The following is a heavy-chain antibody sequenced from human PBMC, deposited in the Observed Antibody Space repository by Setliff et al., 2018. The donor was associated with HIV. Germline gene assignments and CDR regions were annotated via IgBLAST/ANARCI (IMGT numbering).Heavy chain of an antibody. V-gene: IGHV4-39*02. CDR2: IYYSGST. CDR3: VKDNWAKGEMEDAFDV. CDR1: GGSISSSSYY. D-gene: IGHD2-21*01. Sequence: PSETLSLTCTVSGGSISSSSYYWGWIRQPPGKGLEWIGSIYYSGSTYYNPSLKSRVTISVDTSKNQFSLKLSSVTAADTALYYCVKDNWAKGEMEDAFDVWGQGTMVTVSS. J-gene: IGHJ3*01.